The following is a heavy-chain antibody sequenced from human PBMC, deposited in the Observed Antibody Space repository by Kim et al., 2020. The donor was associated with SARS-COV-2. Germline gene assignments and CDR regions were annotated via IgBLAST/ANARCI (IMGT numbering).Heavy chain of an antibody. J-gene: IGHJ4*02. D-gene: IGHD1-26*01. CDR1: GFTFSNDA. Sequence: GGSLRLSCAASGFTFSNDAMGWVRQAPGKGLEWVSGITGSGDATSYADSVKGRFTMSRDNYKNTLYLQMNSLRGEDTAVYYCAKRSGSYGYFDFWGQGTL. CDR3: AKRSGSYGYFDF. CDR2: ITGSGDAT. V-gene: IGHV3-23*01.